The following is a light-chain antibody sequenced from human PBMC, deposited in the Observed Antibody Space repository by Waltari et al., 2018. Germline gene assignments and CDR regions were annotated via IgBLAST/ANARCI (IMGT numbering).Light chain of an antibody. CDR2: EVS. J-gene: IGLJ2*01. CDR3: SSYTSSSTPHVV. Sequence: QSALTQPASVSGSPGQSITISCPGTSSDVGGYHYVSWYQQHPGKAPKLMIYEVSNRPSGVSNHFSGSKSGNTASLTISGLQAEDEADYYCSSYTSSSTPHVVFGGGTKLTVL. V-gene: IGLV2-14*01. CDR1: SSDVGGYHY.